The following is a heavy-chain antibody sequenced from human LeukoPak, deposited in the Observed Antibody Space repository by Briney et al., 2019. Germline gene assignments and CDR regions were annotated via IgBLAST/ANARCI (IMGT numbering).Heavy chain of an antibody. J-gene: IGHJ4*02. V-gene: IGHV3-23*01. Sequence: GGSLRLSCATSGFSFSSYAMSWVRQAPGKGLEWVSAMRSSDDGRYYAASVRGRFTISRDTSRSALYLQMNSLRAEDAAVYYCAKAPVTSCRGAFCYPFDYWGQGTLVTVSS. D-gene: IGHD2-15*01. CDR3: AKAPVTSCRGAFCYPFDY. CDR1: GFSFSSYA. CDR2: MRSSDDGR.